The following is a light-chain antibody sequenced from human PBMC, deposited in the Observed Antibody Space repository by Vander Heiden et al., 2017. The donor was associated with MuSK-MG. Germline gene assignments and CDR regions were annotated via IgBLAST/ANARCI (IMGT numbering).Light chain of an antibody. CDR1: QSISSY. J-gene: IGKJ1*01. CDR2: AAS. CDR3: QQSYSSPPT. V-gene: IGKV1-39*01. Sequence: DIQMTQSPSSLSASVGDRVTVTCRASQSISSYLNWYQQKPGKAPKFLIYAASSLQSGVPSRFSGSGSGTDFTLTISSLQPEDFATYYCQQSYSSPPTFGQGTKGEIK.